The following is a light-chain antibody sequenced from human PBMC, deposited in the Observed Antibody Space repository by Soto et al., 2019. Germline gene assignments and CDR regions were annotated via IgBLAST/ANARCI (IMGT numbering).Light chain of an antibody. CDR2: GAS. CDR3: KQSNNYFT. CDR1: QGLNTN. Sequence: IQLTQSPSSLSASVGDRVTITCRASQGLNTNLAWYQQKPGKAPNLLIYGASTLQKGVPSRFSGNGSGTVFTLTISSLQPEDLATYYSKQSNNYFTFGPGTKVDIK. V-gene: IGKV1-9*01. J-gene: IGKJ3*01.